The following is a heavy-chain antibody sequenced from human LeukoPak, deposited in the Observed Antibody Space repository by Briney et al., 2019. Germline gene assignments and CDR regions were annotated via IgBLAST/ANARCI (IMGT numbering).Heavy chain of an antibody. J-gene: IGHJ6*03. D-gene: IGHD1-26*01. V-gene: IGHV3-48*01. Sequence: GGSLRLSCAASGFTFSSYSMNWVRQAPGKGLEWVSYIGSSGSTVYYAASVKGRFVISRDNAKNSLYLQMNSLRAEDTAVYSCAAGGDYYYYMDVWGKGTTVTVSS. CDR2: IGSSGSTV. CDR1: GFTFSSYS. CDR3: AAGGDYYYYMDV.